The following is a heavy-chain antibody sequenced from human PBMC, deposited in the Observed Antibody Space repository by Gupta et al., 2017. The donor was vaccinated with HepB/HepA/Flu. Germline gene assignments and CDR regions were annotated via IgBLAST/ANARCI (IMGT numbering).Heavy chain of an antibody. J-gene: IGHJ3*02. CDR3: ARDRPTYDYWSGFDM. V-gene: IGHV3-74*01. CDR2: INRDGSSI. D-gene: IGHD3-3*01. Sequence: EVQLVESGGGLVRRGGSLRLSCAASGFTFRDYWVHWVRQAPGKGLVWVARINRDGSSIGYVDSVVGRFTISRDNAKNTLYLQMNSLRLEDTAVYYCARDRPTYDYWSGFDMWGQGTVVTVSS. CDR1: GFTFRDYW.